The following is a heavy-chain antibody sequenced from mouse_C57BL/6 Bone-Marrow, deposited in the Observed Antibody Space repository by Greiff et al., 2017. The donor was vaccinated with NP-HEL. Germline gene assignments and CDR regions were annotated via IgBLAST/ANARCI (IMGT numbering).Heavy chain of an antibody. V-gene: IGHV14-4*01. CDR2: IDPENGDT. J-gene: IGHJ2*01. Sequence: VQLQQSGAELVRPGASVKLSCTASGFNIKDDYMHWVKQRPEQGLEWIGWIDPENGDTEYASKFQGKATITADTSSNTAYLQLSSLTSEDTAVYYCTTAEDYDGVDYWGQGTTLTVSS. CDR3: TTAEDYDGVDY. D-gene: IGHD2-3*01. CDR1: GFNIKDDY.